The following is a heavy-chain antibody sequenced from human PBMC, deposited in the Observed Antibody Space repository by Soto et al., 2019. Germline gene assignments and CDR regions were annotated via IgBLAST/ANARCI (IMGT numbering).Heavy chain of an antibody. J-gene: IGHJ4*02. D-gene: IGHD1-26*01. Sequence: QVQLVQSGAEVKKPGSSVKVSCKASGGTFSSYAISWVRQAPGQGLEWMGGIIPIFGTANYAQKFQGRVTITADESTSTAYMELSSLRSEDTAVYYCARARGIVGATPNSYYFDYWGQGTLVTVSS. V-gene: IGHV1-69*01. CDR3: ARARGIVGATPNSYYFDY. CDR1: GGTFSSYA. CDR2: IIPIFGTA.